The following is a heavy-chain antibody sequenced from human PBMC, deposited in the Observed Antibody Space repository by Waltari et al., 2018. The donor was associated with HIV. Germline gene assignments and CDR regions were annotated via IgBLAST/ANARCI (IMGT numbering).Heavy chain of an antibody. J-gene: IGHJ4*02. CDR1: GFTVSSSW. D-gene: IGHD6-13*01. CDR2: IKEDGSEI. V-gene: IGHV3-7*01. CDR3: ARRQQLTD. Sequence: EMRLVESGGVLVQPGGSLSLPCAAPGFTVSSSWLTWVRQAPGKGLEWVANIKEDGSEIHYVDSVKGRFTISRDNAKNSLYLQMNSLRAEDTAVYYCARRQQLTDWGQGTLVTVSS.